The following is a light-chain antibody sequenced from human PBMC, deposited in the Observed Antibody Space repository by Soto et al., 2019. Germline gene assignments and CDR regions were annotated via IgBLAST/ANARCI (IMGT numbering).Light chain of an antibody. Sequence: EIVMTQSPATLSVSPGERATLTSRASQIILTTLAWYQQKPGQAPRLLIYGASTRATGIPARFSGSGSGTEFTLTISSLQSEDFEIYYCQQYNNWPITFGQGTRLEIK. J-gene: IGKJ5*01. V-gene: IGKV3-15*01. CDR2: GAS. CDR3: QQYNNWPIT. CDR1: QIILTT.